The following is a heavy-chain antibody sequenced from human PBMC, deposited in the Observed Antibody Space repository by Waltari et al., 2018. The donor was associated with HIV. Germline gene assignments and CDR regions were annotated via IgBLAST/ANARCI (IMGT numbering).Heavy chain of an antibody. CDR2: IGIAGNT. J-gene: IGHJ4*02. D-gene: IGHD1-26*01. Sequence: EVQLVESGGGLVQPGGSLRLSCAASEFTFRSHDMHWVRQTTGKGLEWVAGIGIAGNTNYADSVKGRFTISRENGKHYLYLQMTSLRAGDTAVYYCVRAGGSYYHFDYWGQGTLVTVSS. V-gene: IGHV3-13*01. CDR1: EFTFRSHD. CDR3: VRAGGSYYHFDY.